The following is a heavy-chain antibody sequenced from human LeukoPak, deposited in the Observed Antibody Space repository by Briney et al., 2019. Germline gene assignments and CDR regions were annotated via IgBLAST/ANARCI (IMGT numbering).Heavy chain of an antibody. CDR3: VKNDGWFHLAQ. V-gene: IGHV3-7*03. J-gene: IGHJ4*02. CDR1: GFNFRDHW. CDR2: IKNDGSET. D-gene: IGHD6-19*01. Sequence: GGSLRLSCAVSGFNFRDHWMDWVRQAPGKGLQWVGHIKNDGSETYYLDSLKGRFSISRDNTNNALYLQMNSLRVEDTAVYYCVKNDGWFHLAQWGQGTLVTASS.